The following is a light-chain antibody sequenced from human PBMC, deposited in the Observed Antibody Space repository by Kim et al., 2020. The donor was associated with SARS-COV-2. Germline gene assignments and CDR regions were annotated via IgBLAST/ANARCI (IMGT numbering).Light chain of an antibody. J-gene: IGKJ1*01. Sequence: PPVGDRVTLTCQQSHDINNYLNWYQQKPGEAPKLLIYEASKLGTGVPSRFSGTGSETNFTFTISSLQAADIATYYCQQYENLPPTFGQGTKVDIK. CDR1: HDINNY. CDR3: QQYENLPPT. V-gene: IGKV1-33*01. CDR2: EAS.